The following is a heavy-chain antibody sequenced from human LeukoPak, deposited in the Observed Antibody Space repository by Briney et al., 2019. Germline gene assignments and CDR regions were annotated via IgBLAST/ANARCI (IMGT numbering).Heavy chain of an antibody. J-gene: IGHJ4*02. CDR2: ISGSGGST. CDR3: AKRSLSSSWVYYFDY. D-gene: IGHD6-13*01. Sequence: PGGSLRLSCAASGFTFSSYAMSWVRQAPGKGLEWVSSISGSGGSTYYADSVKGRFTISRDNSKNTLCLQMNSLRGEDTAVYYCAKRSLSSSWVYYFDYWGQGTLVTVSS. CDR1: GFTFSSYA. V-gene: IGHV3-23*01.